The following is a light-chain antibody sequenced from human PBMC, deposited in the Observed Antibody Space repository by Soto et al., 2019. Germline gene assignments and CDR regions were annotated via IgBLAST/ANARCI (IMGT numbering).Light chain of an antibody. J-gene: IGKJ1*01. V-gene: IGKV1-5*03. Sequence: DIQMTQSPSTLSGSVGDRVTITCRASQTISSWLAWYQQKPGKAPKRLIYKASTLKSGAPSRFSGSGSGTEFTLTISSLQPDDFATYYCQHYNSYSEAFGQGTKVDIK. CDR2: KAS. CDR1: QTISSW. CDR3: QHYNSYSEA.